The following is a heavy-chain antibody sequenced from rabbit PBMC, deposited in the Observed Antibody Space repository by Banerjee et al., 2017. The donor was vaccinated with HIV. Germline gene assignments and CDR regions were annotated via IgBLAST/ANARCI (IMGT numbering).Heavy chain of an antibody. V-gene: IGHV1S47*01. CDR3: ARGANIAGYGLDL. J-gene: IGHJ4*01. D-gene: IGHD6-1*01. Sequence: QEQLVESGGGLVQPGGSLKLSCKASGFDFSSYGVSWVRQAPGKGLEWIGYIDPVFGSTFYADWVNGRFTISSHNAQNTLYLQLNSLTAADTATYFCARGANIAGYGLDLWGPGTLVTVS. CDR1: GFDFSSYG. CDR2: IDPVFGST.